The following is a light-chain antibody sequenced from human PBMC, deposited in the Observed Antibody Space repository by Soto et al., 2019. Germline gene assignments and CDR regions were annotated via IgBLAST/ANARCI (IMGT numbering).Light chain of an antibody. Sequence: QLVLTQPPSASGTPGQRVTISCSGSGSNIGSNTVNWYQQLPGTAPKLLIYSYNQRPSGVPDRFSGSKSGTSASLAISGLHSEDEADYYCAAWDDSLNGVVFGGGTKVTVL. CDR3: AAWDDSLNGVV. J-gene: IGLJ2*01. CDR1: GSNIGSNT. CDR2: SYN. V-gene: IGLV1-44*01.